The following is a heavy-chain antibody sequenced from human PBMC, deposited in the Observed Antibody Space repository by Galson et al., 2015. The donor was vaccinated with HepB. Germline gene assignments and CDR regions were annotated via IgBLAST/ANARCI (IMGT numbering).Heavy chain of an antibody. Sequence: SLRLSCAASGFTFSSYAMSWVRQAPGKGLEWVSAVSGSGGSTYYADSVKGRFTISRDNSKNTLYLQMNSLRAEDTAVYYCAKNSALDYINYWGQGTLVTVSS. CDR3: AKNSALDYINY. D-gene: IGHD5-18*01. CDR2: VSGSGGST. V-gene: IGHV3-23*01. J-gene: IGHJ4*02. CDR1: GFTFSSYA.